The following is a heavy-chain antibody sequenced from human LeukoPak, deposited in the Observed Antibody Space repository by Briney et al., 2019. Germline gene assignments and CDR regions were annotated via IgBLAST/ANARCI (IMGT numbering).Heavy chain of an antibody. CDR2: IRYDGDNK. Sequence: GGSLRLSCAASGFTFRSYGMHWVRQAPGKGLEWVAFIRYDGDNKYYADSVKGRFTISRDNSKNTVYLQMNSLRAEDTAVYYCAKDPTHFRVWDDYDNTRLNSWGQGTLVTVSS. CDR3: AKDPTHFRVWDDYDNTRLNS. D-gene: IGHD3-22*01. J-gene: IGHJ4*02. CDR1: GFTFRSYG. V-gene: IGHV3-30*02.